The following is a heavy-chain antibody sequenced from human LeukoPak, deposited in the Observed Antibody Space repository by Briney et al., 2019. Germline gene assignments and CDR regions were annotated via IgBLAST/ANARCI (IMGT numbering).Heavy chain of an antibody. CDR1: GYSLSNFYY. J-gene: IGHJ5*01. Sequence: SETLSLTCAVSGYSLSNFYYWAWIRQPPGKGLEWIGTVYHNGSTYYNPSLKSRVTISIDKSENQFSLRLRSVTAADTALYYCARDEDQLWFDSWGQGTLVTVSS. CDR2: VYHNGST. V-gene: IGHV4-38-2*02. CDR3: ARDEDQLWFDS. D-gene: IGHD2-15*01.